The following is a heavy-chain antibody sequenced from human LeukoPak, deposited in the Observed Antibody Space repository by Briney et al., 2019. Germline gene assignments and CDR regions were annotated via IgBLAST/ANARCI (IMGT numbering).Heavy chain of an antibody. CDR1: GGSISSYY. J-gene: IGHJ6*02. CDR3: ARFLYGDYYYGMDV. V-gene: IGHV4-59*12. Sequence: PSETLSLTCTVSGGSISSYYWSWIRQPPGKGLEWIGYIYYSGSTNYNPSLKSRVTISVDTSKTQFSLRLSSVTAADTAVYYCARFLYGDYYYGMDVWGQGTTVTVSS. CDR2: IYYSGST. D-gene: IGHD2-2*02.